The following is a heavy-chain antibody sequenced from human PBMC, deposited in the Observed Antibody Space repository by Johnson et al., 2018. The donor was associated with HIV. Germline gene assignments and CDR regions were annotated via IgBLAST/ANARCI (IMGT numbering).Heavy chain of an antibody. V-gene: IGHV3-9*01. Sequence: VQLVESGGGLVQPGRSLRLSCAASGFTFDDYAMHWVRQAPGKGLEWVSGISWNSGSIGYADSVKGRFTISRDNSKNTLYLQMNSLRAEDTAVYYCARGRARAFDIWGQGTMVTVSS. CDR3: ARGRARAFDI. CDR1: GFTFDDYA. J-gene: IGHJ3*02. D-gene: IGHD5-12*01. CDR2: ISWNSGSI.